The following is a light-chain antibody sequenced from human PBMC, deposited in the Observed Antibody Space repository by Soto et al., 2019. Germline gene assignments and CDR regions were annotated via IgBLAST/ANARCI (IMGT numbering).Light chain of an antibody. CDR3: MQVTQFPLT. CDR1: QSLVHSNGNTY. V-gene: IGKV2-24*01. J-gene: IGKJ4*01. Sequence: DIVMTQTPLSSPVTLGQPASISCRSSQSLVHSNGNTYLSWLHQRAGQTLSLLIYKTSQRLSGVPDRFSGSGAGTDFTLAISRVEAEDVGVYYCMQVTQFPLTFGGGTKVEIK. CDR2: KTS.